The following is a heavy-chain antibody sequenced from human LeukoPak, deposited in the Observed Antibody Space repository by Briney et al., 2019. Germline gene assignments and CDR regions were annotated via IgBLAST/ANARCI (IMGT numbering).Heavy chain of an antibody. CDR2: TYYRSKWYY. Sequence: SQTLLLTCAISGDSVSSNTAGWNWIRQSPSRGLEWLGRTYYRSKWYYDYAVSVKSRISINPDTSKNQFSLQLHSLTPEDTAVYFCARRVSGYGMDVWGQGTTVTVSS. V-gene: IGHV6-1*01. CDR3: ARRVSGYGMDV. J-gene: IGHJ6*02. CDR1: GDSVSSNTAG. D-gene: IGHD1-26*01.